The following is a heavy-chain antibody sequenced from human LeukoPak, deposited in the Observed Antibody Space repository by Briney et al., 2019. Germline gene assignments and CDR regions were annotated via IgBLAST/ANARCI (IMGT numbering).Heavy chain of an antibody. CDR2: INPTGGST. D-gene: IGHD6-6*01. V-gene: IGHV1-46*01. CDR1: GCTFPSYF. Sequence: ASVKVSCKASGCTFPSYFMHWVRQAPGQGLEWMGIINPTGGSTTYAQKFQGRVTMTRDTSTSTVYMELSSLRSDDTAVYYCARTAARRFDYWGQGTLVTVSS. CDR3: ARTAARRFDY. J-gene: IGHJ4*02.